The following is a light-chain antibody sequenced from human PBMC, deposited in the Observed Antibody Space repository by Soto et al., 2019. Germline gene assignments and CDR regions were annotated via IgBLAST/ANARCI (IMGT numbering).Light chain of an antibody. CDR2: LGS. CDR3: MQALQTKT. J-gene: IGKJ1*01. CDR1: QSLLHSNGYNY. V-gene: IGKV2-28*01. Sequence: DIVMTQYPLSLPVTPGEPASISCRSSQSLLHSNGYNYLDWYLQKPGQSPQLLIYLGSNRSSGVPDRFSGSGSGTDFTLKISRVEAEDVDFYYYMQALQTKTFGQGTKVDIK.